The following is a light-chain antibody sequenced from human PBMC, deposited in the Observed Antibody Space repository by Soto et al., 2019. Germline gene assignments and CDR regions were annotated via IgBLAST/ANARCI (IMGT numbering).Light chain of an antibody. V-gene: IGKV1-39*01. J-gene: IGKJ5*01. CDR2: AAS. CDR3: QQSYSTLIT. CDR1: QSISSY. Sequence: IRMTQSPSSLSASTGDRVTITCRASQSISSYVNWYQQKPGKAPKLLIYAASSLQSGVPSRFSGSGSGTDFTLSSSSLQPEDFATYYCQQSYSTLITFGQGTRLEIK.